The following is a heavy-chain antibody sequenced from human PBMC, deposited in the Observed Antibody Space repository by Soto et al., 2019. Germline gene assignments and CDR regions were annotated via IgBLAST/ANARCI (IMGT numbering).Heavy chain of an antibody. V-gene: IGHV3-21*01. Sequence: EVQLVESGGGLVKPGGSLRLSCAASGFTFSSYSMNWVRQAPGKGLEWVSSISSSSSYIYYADSVKGRFTISRDNAKNSLYLQMNSLRAEDTAVYYCARGAHYGDYVYYWGQGTLVTVSS. CDR2: ISSSSSYI. CDR1: GFTFSSYS. D-gene: IGHD4-17*01. J-gene: IGHJ4*02. CDR3: ARGAHYGDYVYY.